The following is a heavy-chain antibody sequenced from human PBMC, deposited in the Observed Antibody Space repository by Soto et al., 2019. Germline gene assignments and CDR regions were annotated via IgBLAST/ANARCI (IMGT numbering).Heavy chain of an antibody. CDR1: GGSISSYY. CDR3: VRGVCSGGSCFYYYYGMDV. V-gene: IGHV4-59*08. D-gene: IGHD2-15*01. CDR2: IYYSGST. Sequence: ETLSLTCTVSGGSISSYYWSWIRQPPGKGLEWIGYIYYSGSTNYNPSLKSRVTISVDTSKNQFSLKLSSVTAADTAVYFCVRGVCSGGSCFYYYYGMDVWGQGTTVTVSS. J-gene: IGHJ6*02.